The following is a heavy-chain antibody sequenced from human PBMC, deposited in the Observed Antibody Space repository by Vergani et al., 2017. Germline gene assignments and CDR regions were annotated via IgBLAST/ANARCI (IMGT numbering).Heavy chain of an antibody. J-gene: IGHJ3*02. CDR1: GGSISSGGYY. V-gene: IGHV4-31*03. CDR3: ARDFEYSNSFHTFDI. D-gene: IGHD6-6*01. Sequence: QVQLQESGPGLVKPSQTLSLTCTVSGGSISSGGYYWSWIRQHPGEGLEWIGYIYYSGSTYYNPSLKSRVTISVDTSENQFSLKLSSVTAADTAAYYCARDFEYSNSFHTFDIWGQGTMVTVSS. CDR2: IYYSGST.